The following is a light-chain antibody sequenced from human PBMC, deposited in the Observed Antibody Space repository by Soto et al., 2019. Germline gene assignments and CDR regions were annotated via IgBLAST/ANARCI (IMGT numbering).Light chain of an antibody. J-gene: IGKJ2*01. Sequence: DIVMTQSPDSLAVSLGEGATINCKSSQSVLYSSNNKNYLAWYQQRPGQPPKLLIYWASTRESGVPDRCSGSGSATDFTLTTTSLQAEDVAVYYCQQYESTPPTFGQGTKLEIK. CDR2: WAS. CDR3: QQYESTPPT. V-gene: IGKV4-1*01. CDR1: QSVLYSSNNKNY.